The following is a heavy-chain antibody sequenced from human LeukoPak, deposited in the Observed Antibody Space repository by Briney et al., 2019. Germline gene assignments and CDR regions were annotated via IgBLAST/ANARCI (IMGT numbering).Heavy chain of an antibody. V-gene: IGHV3-48*04. CDR3: AVYCSGGSCYDAFDI. Sequence: GGSLRLSCAASGFTFSSYSMNWVRQAPGKGLEWVSYISSSSSTIYYADSVKGRFTISRDNAKNSLYLQMNSLRAEDTAVYYCAVYCSGGSCYDAFDIWGQGTMVTVSS. CDR2: ISSSSSTI. CDR1: GFTFSSYS. D-gene: IGHD2-15*01. J-gene: IGHJ3*02.